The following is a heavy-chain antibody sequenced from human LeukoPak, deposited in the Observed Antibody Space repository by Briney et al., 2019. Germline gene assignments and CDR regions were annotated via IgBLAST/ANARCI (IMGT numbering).Heavy chain of an antibody. CDR2: INPSGGST. D-gene: IGHD5-12*01. V-gene: IGHV1-46*01. CDR3: ARVLRDASGYGD. Sequence: ASVKVSCKASGGTFSSYAISWVRQAPGQGLEWMGIINPSGGSTSYAQKFQGRVTMTRDTSTSTVYMELSSLRSEDTAVYYCARVLRDASGYGDWGQGTMVTVSS. J-gene: IGHJ3*01. CDR1: GGTFSSYA.